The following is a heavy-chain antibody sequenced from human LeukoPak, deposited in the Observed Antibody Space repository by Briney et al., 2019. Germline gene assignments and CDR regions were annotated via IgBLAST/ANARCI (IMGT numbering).Heavy chain of an antibody. Sequence: PSETLSLTCTVSGVSISSSYSYWGWIRQPPGMGLEWIGRIYHSGSTYYNPSLKSRVTISVDTSKNQFSLKLSSVTAADTAVYYCARDLSGSSSAYMDVWGKGTTVTVSS. CDR2: IYHSGST. J-gene: IGHJ6*03. CDR3: ARDLSGSSSAYMDV. D-gene: IGHD6-13*01. V-gene: IGHV4-39*07. CDR1: GVSISSSYSY.